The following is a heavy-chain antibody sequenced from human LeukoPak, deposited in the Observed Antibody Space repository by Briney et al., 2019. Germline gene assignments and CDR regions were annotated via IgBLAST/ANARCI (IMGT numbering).Heavy chain of an antibody. Sequence: SETLSLTCTVSGDSVSGYYGSWIRHPPGKGLEWIGYFYTSANTNYNPSLKSRVTMSVDTSKNQFSLKLISVTAADTAVYYCARGLRDEARHYGYYYMDVWGKGTTVTVSS. CDR2: FYTSANT. V-gene: IGHV4-4*09. D-gene: IGHD3-22*01. J-gene: IGHJ6*03. CDR1: GDSVSGYY. CDR3: ARGLRDEARHYGYYYMDV.